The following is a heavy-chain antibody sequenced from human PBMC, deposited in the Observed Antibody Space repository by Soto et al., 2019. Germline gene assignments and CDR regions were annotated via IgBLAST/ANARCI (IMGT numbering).Heavy chain of an antibody. D-gene: IGHD3-9*01. CDR1: GYTFTSYG. Sequence: ASVKVSCKASGYTFTSYGISWVRQAPGQGLEWMGRISAYNGNTNYAQKLQGRVTITTDKSTSTAYMELSSLRSEDTAVYYCASLFDPKYNWFDPWGQGTLVTVSS. CDR3: ASLFDPKYNWFDP. V-gene: IGHV1-18*01. CDR2: ISAYNGNT. J-gene: IGHJ5*02.